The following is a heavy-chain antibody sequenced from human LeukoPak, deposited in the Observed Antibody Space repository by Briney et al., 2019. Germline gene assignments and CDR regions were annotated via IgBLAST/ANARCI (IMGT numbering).Heavy chain of an antibody. CDR3: ARRGGYCSSTSCYRSEYFDY. D-gene: IGHD2-2*02. CDR2: IKQDGSEK. V-gene: IGHV3-7*01. J-gene: IGHJ4*02. CDR1: GFTFSTST. Sequence: GESLRLSCAASGFTFSTSTMNWVRQAPGKGLEWVAHIKQDGSEKYYVDSVKGRFTISRDNAKNSLYLQMNSLRAEDTAVYYCARRGGYCSSTSCYRSEYFDYWGQGTLVTVSS.